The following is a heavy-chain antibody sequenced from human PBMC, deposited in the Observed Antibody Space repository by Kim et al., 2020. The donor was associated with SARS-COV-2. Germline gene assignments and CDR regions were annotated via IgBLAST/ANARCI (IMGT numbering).Heavy chain of an antibody. Sequence: GRVTITADESTSTAYMELSSLRSEDTAVYYCARESITIFGVVTNTHYFDYWGQGTLVTVSS. D-gene: IGHD3-3*01. V-gene: IGHV1-69*01. CDR3: ARESITIFGVVTNTHYFDY. J-gene: IGHJ4*02.